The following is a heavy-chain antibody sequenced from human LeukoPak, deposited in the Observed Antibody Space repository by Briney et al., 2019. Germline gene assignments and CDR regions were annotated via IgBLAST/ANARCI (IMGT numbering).Heavy chain of an antibody. CDR2: IEQSGST. J-gene: IGHJ4*02. CDR1: GGSLSGYH. Sequence: SETLSLACTVSGGSLSGYHWSWIRQSPGQGLEWIGEIEQSGSTKNNPSLKSRVTMSRDTSKKQFSLKLSSVTAADTAVYYCASPLIGSVEDDYWGQGTLVTVSS. V-gene: IGHV4-34*01. CDR3: ASPLIGSVEDDY. D-gene: IGHD2/OR15-2a*01.